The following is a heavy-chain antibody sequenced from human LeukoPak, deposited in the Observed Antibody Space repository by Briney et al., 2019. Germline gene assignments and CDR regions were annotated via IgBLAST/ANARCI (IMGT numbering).Heavy chain of an antibody. CDR2: IIPIFGTA. J-gene: IGHJ6*03. CDR3: ARDRPPYCSSTSCYVHYYYMDV. V-gene: IGHV1-69*13. D-gene: IGHD2-2*01. Sequence: SVKVSCKASGGTFSSYAISWVRQAPGQGLEWMGGIIPIFGTANYALKFQGRVTITADESTSTAYMELSSLRSEDTAVYYCARDRPPYCSSTSCYVHYYYMDVWGKGTTVTVSS. CDR1: GGTFSSYA.